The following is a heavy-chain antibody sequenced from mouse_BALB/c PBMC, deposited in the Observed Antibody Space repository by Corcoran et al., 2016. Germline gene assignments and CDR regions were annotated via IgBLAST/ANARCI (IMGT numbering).Heavy chain of an antibody. J-gene: IGHJ2*01. CDR2: IYWDDDK. CDR3: ARNYGSSFDY. D-gene: IGHD1-1*01. Sequence: QVTLKESGPGILQPSQTLSLTCSFSGFSLSTSGMGVSWIRQPSGKGLEWLAHIYWDDDKRYNPSLKSRLTISKDTSSNQVFLKITSVDTADTATYYWARNYGSSFDYWGQGTTLTVSS. CDR1: GFSLSTSGMG. V-gene: IGHV8-12*01.